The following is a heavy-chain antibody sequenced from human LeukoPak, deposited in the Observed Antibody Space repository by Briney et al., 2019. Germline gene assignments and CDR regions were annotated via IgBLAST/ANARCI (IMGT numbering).Heavy chain of an antibody. J-gene: IGHJ4*02. CDR3: GKGRERDYNCLDS. D-gene: IGHD5-24*01. V-gene: IGHV3-30*02. Sequence: GGSLRLSCAASGFTFDDYGMHWVRQAPGKGLEWVAFIRHDGTQYHTDSVKGRFIISRDNSRSTLFLQMNSLGVEDTAVYYCGKGRERDYNCLDSWGQGTLVTVSS. CDR2: IRHDGTQ. CDR1: GFTFDDYG.